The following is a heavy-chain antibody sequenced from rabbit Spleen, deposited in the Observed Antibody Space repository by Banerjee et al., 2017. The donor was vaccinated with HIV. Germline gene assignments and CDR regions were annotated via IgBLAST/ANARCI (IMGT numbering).Heavy chain of an antibody. J-gene: IGHJ4*01. CDR1: GFDISKYG. D-gene: IGHD1-1*01. CDR3: VRGASSSGYYSL. Sequence: QEQLVESGGGLVQPGGSLKLSCTVSGFDISKYGVTWVRQAPGKGLEWIGYIDPVFGSTYYANWVNGRFTISSHNAQNTLYLQLNSLTAADTATYFCVRGASSSGYYSLWGPGTLVTVS. CDR2: IDPVFGST. V-gene: IGHV1S47*01.